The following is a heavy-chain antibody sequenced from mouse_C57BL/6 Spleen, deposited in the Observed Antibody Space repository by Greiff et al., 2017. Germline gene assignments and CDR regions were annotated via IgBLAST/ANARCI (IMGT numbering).Heavy chain of an antibody. D-gene: IGHD1-1*01. Sequence: DVKLVESGGGLVKPGGSLKLSCAASGFTFSDYGMHWVRQAPEKGLEWVAYISSGSSTIYYADSVKGRFTISSDNAKSTLFLKMTSLRSEDTAMYYCARGGYGSSYFDYWGQGTTLTVSS. J-gene: IGHJ2*01. CDR2: ISSGSSTI. V-gene: IGHV5-17*01. CDR3: ARGGYGSSYFDY. CDR1: GFTFSDYG.